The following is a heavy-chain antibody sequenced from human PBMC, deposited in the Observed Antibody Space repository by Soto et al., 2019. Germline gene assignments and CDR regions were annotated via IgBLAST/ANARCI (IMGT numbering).Heavy chain of an antibody. Sequence: PSETLSLTCTVSGGSISNADYYWSWIHQPPGKGLEWIGFIYYSGTTYYKPSLKSRVTISVDTSKNQFSLKLISVTAADSAVYYCARGRGSGSYGGSVFDHWGQGTLVTVSS. CDR1: GGSISNADYY. CDR3: ARGRGSGSYGGSVFDH. J-gene: IGHJ4*02. V-gene: IGHV4-30-4*01. D-gene: IGHD3-10*01. CDR2: IYYSGTT.